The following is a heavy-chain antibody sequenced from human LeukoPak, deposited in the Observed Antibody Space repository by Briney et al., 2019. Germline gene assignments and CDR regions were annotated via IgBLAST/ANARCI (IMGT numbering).Heavy chain of an antibody. Sequence: GESLKISCKGSGYSFTSFWIGWVRQMPGKGLEWMGIIYPGDSDTRYSPSFQGQVTISADKSISTAYLQWSSLKASDTVMYYCARNNCSGGSCYWAPFDYWGQGTLVTVSS. CDR3: ARNNCSGGSCYWAPFDY. CDR2: IYPGDSDT. CDR1: GYSFTSFW. D-gene: IGHD2-15*01. J-gene: IGHJ4*02. V-gene: IGHV5-51*01.